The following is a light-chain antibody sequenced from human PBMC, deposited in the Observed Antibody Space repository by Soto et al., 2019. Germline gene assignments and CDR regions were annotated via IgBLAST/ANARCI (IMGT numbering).Light chain of an antibody. Sequence: QSVLTQPASVSGSPGQSITISCTGTSFDVGAYNNVSWYQQHPGKAPKLMIYEVSNRPSGVSNRFSGSKYGNTASLTISGLQAEDEADYYCSSYKGTSTYVFGTGTKVTVL. CDR1: SFDVGAYNN. CDR3: SSYKGTSTYV. J-gene: IGLJ1*01. V-gene: IGLV2-14*01. CDR2: EVS.